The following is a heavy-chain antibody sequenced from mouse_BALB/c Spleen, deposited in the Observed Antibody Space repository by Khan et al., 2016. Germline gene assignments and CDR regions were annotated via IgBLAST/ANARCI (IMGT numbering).Heavy chain of an antibody. Sequence: QVQLQQSGPELVKPGASVRISCKASGYTFSTYYMHWVKQRPGQGLEWIGWIYPGNVNPKYNEKFKGKATLTADKSSSTAYMQLSSLTSDDSAVFFCARAIGDYRVFYAMDYGGQGTSVTVSS. J-gene: IGHJ4*01. V-gene: IGHV1S56*01. D-gene: IGHD2-14*01. CDR2: IYPGNVNP. CDR1: GYTFSTYY. CDR3: ARAIGDYRVFYAMDY.